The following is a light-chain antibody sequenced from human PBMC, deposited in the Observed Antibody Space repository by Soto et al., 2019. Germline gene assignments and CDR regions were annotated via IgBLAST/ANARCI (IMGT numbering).Light chain of an antibody. V-gene: IGKV4-1*01. Sequence: DIVVTQSPDSLAVSLGERATITCKSSQSVLYSSNKKDYLAWYQQKPGQPPKLLIYWASTRESGVPDRFSGAESVTNFTLPITGLQPEDVALYYYHPYYDRVHPFGPGTNVDFK. J-gene: IGKJ3*01. CDR2: WAS. CDR1: QSVLYSSNKKDY. CDR3: HPYYDRVHP.